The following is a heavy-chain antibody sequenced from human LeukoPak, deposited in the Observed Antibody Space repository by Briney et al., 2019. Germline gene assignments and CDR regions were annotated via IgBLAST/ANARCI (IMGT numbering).Heavy chain of an antibody. CDR1: GDSMSRYY. D-gene: IGHD1-26*01. Sequence: PSETLSLTCTVSGDSMSRYYWSWIRQPPGKGLEWIGYISYSGSTNYNPSLKSRVTISRDTSENQFSLKLTSVTAADTAVYYCAIIPTDGMDVWGQGTTVTVSS. V-gene: IGHV4-59*01. CDR3: AIIPTDGMDV. J-gene: IGHJ6*02. CDR2: ISYSGST.